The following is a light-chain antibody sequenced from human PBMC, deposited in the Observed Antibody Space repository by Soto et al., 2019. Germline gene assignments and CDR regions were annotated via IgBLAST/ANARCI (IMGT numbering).Light chain of an antibody. CDR1: SSYVGGYNF. CDR2: EVT. J-gene: IGLJ3*02. CDR3: VAWDDNLSSRV. Sequence: QSALTQPPSASGSPGQSVTISCTGTSSYVGGYNFVSWYQQHPGKAPKFMIYEVTKRPSGVPDRFSGSKSGTSASLVIAGLRPEDEADYYCVAWDDNLSSRVFGGGTKVTVL. V-gene: IGLV2-8*01.